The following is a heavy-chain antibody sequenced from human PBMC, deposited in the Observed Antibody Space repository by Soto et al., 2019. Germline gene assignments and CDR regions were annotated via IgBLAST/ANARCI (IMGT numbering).Heavy chain of an antibody. CDR2: ISGSGGTT. CDR3: ATISDRGIAAALDS. D-gene: IGHD6-13*01. CDR1: TFPFTDYA. V-gene: IGHV3-23*01. J-gene: IGHJ4*02. Sequence: SRSLACVASTFPFTDYAMSWVRQAPGEGLEWVSGISGSGGTTYYAESVKGRFSISRDNSKNTLYLHLNNLRVEDTAIYYCATISDRGIAAALDSWGQGTLVTVSS.